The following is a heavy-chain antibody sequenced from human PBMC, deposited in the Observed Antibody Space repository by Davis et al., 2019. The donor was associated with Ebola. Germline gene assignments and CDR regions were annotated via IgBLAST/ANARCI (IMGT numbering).Heavy chain of an antibody. J-gene: IGHJ4*02. CDR1: GFTFSSYG. CDR3: AKDQGFGGVDY. Sequence: GESLKISCAASGFTFSSYGMHWVRQAPGKGLEWVAVISYDGSNKYYADSVKGRFTISRDNSKNTLYLQMNSLRAEDTAVYYCAKDQGFGGVDYWGQGTLVTVSS. CDR2: ISYDGSNK. V-gene: IGHV3-30*18. D-gene: IGHD3-16*01.